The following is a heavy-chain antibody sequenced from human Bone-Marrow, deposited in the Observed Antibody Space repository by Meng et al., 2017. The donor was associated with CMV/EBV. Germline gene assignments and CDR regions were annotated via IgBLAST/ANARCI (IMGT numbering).Heavy chain of an antibody. CDR2: IIPIFGTA. CDR1: GGTFRSYA. D-gene: IGHD6-13*01. Sequence: VLLVQAGAEGKQPGSSVMVSCKASGGTFRSYAISWVRQAPGQGLEWMGGIIPIFGTANYAQKFQGRVTITADESTSTAYMELSSLRSEDTAVYYCARARIAAAGSDFDYWGQGTLVTVSS. CDR3: ARARIAAAGSDFDY. J-gene: IGHJ4*02. V-gene: IGHV1-69*01.